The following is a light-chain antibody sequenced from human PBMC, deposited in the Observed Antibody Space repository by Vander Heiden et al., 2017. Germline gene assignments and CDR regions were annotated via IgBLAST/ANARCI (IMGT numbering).Light chain of an antibody. V-gene: IGKV1-39*01. CDR2: AAS. J-gene: IGKJ2*01. CDR1: QGISIY. CDR3: QQSNSTPYT. Sequence: DIQMTQPPSSLSASVGDRVTITCRASQGISIYLNWYQQKPGKAPNLLIFAASSLQTGVPSRFSGSGSETDFTLTISRLQPEDFATYYCQQSNSTPYTFGQGTKLEIK.